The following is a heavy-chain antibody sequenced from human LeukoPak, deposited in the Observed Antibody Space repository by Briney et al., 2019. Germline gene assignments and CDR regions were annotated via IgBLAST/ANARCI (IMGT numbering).Heavy chain of an antibody. V-gene: IGHV3-48*04. Sequence: GGSLRLSCAASGFTFSSYSMNWVRQAPGKGLEWVSYISSSSSTIYYADSVKGRFTISRDNAKNSLYLQMNSLRAEDTAVYYCARGVRTMVRYFQHWGEGTLVTLSS. D-gene: IGHD4/OR15-4a*01. CDR1: GFTFSSYS. CDR3: ARGVRTMVRYFQH. J-gene: IGHJ1*01. CDR2: ISSSSSTI.